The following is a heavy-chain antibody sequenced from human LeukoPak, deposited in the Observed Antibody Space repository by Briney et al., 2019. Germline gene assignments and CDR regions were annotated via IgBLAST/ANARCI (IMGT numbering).Heavy chain of an antibody. Sequence: GGSLRLSCAASGFTFSSYSMNWVRQAPGKGLEWVAVISYDGSNKYYADSVKGRFTISRDNSKSTLYLQMNSLRAEDTAVYYCAGSYYYDSSGPGVDWGQGTLVTVSS. CDR3: AGSYYYDSSGPGVD. V-gene: IGHV3-30*03. D-gene: IGHD3-22*01. CDR2: ISYDGSNK. CDR1: GFTFSSYS. J-gene: IGHJ4*02.